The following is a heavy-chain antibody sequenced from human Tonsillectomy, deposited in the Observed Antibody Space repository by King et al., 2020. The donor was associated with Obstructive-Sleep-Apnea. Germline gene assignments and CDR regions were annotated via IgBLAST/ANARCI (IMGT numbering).Heavy chain of an antibody. D-gene: IGHD3-22*01. CDR1: GGSISTYY. J-gene: IGHJ4*02. CDR3: ARGGYYYFDY. V-gene: IGHV4-59*08. Sequence: MQLQESGPGLVKPSETLSLTCTVSGGSISTYYWSWIRQPPGKGLEWIGYIYYSGSTNYNPSLKSRVTMSVDTSKNQFSLNPSSVTSADTDFYYCARGGYYYFDYWGQGTLATVSS. CDR2: IYYSGST.